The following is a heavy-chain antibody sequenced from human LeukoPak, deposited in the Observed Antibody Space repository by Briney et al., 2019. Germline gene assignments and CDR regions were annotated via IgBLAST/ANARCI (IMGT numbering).Heavy chain of an antibody. J-gene: IGHJ4*02. V-gene: IGHV3-48*01. Sequence: GGSLRLSCAASGFTFSSYSMNWVRRAPGKGLEWVSYISSSSSTIYYADSVKGRFTISRDNAKNSLYLQMNSLRAEDTAVYYCARATVAHYWGQGTLVTVSS. CDR2: ISSSSSTI. CDR3: ARATVAHY. CDR1: GFTFSSYS. D-gene: IGHD4-23*01.